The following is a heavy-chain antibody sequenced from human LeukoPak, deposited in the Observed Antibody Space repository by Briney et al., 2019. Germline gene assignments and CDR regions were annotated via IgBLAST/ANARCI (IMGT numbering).Heavy chain of an antibody. Sequence: PGGSLKLSCAASGFTVSNNYMSWVRQAPGKGLEWVSVIYRGGSTYYADSVKGRFTISRDNSKNTLYLQMNSLRAEDTAVYYCAKDGLDIVVVPAATGYMGAFDIWGQGTMVTVSS. CDR1: GFTVSNNY. J-gene: IGHJ3*02. CDR2: IYRGGST. V-gene: IGHV3-66*02. D-gene: IGHD2-2*03. CDR3: AKDGLDIVVVPAATGYMGAFDI.